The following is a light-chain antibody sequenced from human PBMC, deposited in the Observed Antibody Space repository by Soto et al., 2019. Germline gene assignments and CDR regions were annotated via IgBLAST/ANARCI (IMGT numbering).Light chain of an antibody. Sequence: IVITQSPATLSVSPGETATLSCLASHSVGTKLAWYQQRPGQAPRLLISDASTRATSISARFSGSGSVPQSTLTFSRLQSEDMALYYCHPYSKWPQTFGQGTKVDIK. CDR1: HSVGTK. CDR3: HPYSKWPQT. CDR2: DAS. J-gene: IGKJ1*01. V-gene: IGKV3-15*01.